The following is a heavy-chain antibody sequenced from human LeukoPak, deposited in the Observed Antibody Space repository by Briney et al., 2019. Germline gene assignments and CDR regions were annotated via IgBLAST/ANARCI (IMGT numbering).Heavy chain of an antibody. D-gene: IGHD3-3*01. CDR1: GGSISSSSYD. V-gene: IGHV4-39*01. CDR3: ARISYYDFWSGYYYYYMDV. CDR2: IDYSGST. Sequence: SETLSLTCTASGGSISSSSYDWGWIRQPPGKGLEWIGRIDYSGSTYYNPSLRSRVTIAVDTSKNQFSIKLSSVAAADTAVYYCARISYYDFWSGYYYYYMDVWGKGTTVTVSS. J-gene: IGHJ6*03.